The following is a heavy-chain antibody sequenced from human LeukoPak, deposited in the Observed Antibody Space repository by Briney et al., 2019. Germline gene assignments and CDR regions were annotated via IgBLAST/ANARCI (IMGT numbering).Heavy chain of an antibody. CDR1: GFTFRDFW. CDR3: ARSRYSTSSGGFDY. D-gene: IGHD6-6*01. Sequence: GGSLRLSCAASGFTFRDFWMHWVRQAPGKGLVLVSRINSDGSNITYADSVKGRFTISRDNAKNTLYLQMNSLRGEDTAVHYCARSRYSTSSGGFDYWGQGILVTVSS. CDR2: INSDGSNI. V-gene: IGHV3-74*01. J-gene: IGHJ4*02.